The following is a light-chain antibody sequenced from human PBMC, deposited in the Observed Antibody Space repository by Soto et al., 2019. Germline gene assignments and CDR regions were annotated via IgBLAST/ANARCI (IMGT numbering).Light chain of an antibody. J-gene: IGLJ1*01. CDR2: DVS. CDR1: SNDVGSYNY. Sequence: QSVLTQPRSVSGSPGQSVTISCTGTSNDVGSYNYVSWYQQHPGKAPKLMIYDVSKRPSGAPDRFSGSKSGSTASLTISGLQAEDEADYYCCSYAGSYTYVFGTGTKVTVL. CDR3: CSYAGSYTYV. V-gene: IGLV2-11*01.